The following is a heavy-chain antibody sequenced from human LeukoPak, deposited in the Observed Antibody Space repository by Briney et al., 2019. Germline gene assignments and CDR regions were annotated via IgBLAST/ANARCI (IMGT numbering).Heavy chain of an antibody. CDR2: IYYSGST. D-gene: IGHD4-17*01. CDR1: GVSISSSSYY. V-gene: IGHV4-39*01. Sequence: SETLSLTCNVSGVSISSSSYYWGWIRQPPGKGLEWIGSIYYSGSTYYNPSLKSRVTISVDTSKNQFSLKLSSVTAADTAVYYCARHEGGTVFDYWGQGTLVTVSS. J-gene: IGHJ4*02. CDR3: ARHEGGTVFDY.